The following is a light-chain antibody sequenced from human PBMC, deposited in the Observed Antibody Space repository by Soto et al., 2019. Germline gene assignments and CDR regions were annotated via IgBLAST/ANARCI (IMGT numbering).Light chain of an antibody. CDR1: QSVSSSY. V-gene: IGKV3-20*01. CDR3: QQYGSSALYT. CDR2: GAS. Sequence: EIVLTQSPGTLSLSPGERATLSCRASQSVSSSYLAWYQQKPGQAPRLLIYGASGRATGIPDRFSGSGSGTDFTLTISRLEPEDFAMYYCQQYGSSALYTFGQGTKLEIK. J-gene: IGKJ2*01.